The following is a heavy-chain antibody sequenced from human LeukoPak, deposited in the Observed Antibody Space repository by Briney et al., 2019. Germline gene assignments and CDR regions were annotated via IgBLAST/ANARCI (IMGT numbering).Heavy chain of an antibody. V-gene: IGHV3-23*01. CDR3: AKYLAGSGSYSFDY. CDR1: GFTFSNYA. CDR2: ISGSGGST. D-gene: IGHD1-26*01. J-gene: IGHJ4*02. Sequence: GGSLRPSCAVSGFTFSNYAMNWVRQAPGRGLEWVSAISGSGGSTYYADSVKGRFSISRDNSKNTLYLQMNSLRAEDTAVYYCAKYLAGSGSYSFDYWGQGTLVTVSS.